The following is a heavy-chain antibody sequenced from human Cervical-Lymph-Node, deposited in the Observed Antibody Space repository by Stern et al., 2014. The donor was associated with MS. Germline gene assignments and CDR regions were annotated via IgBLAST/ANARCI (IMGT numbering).Heavy chain of an antibody. Sequence: KLVQSGPEVKRPGTSVKVSCKASGFTFTRSAVQWVRQARGQRPEWIGWIVAGSGNPNYAEKFQERVTITRDKPTSTAYMELSSLRSEDTAVYYCATDSVVAAKYYYGMDVWGQGTTVTVSS. V-gene: IGHV1-58*01. D-gene: IGHD2-2*01. CDR2: IVAGSGNP. CDR3: ATDSVVAAKYYYGMDV. CDR1: GFTFTRSA. J-gene: IGHJ6*02.